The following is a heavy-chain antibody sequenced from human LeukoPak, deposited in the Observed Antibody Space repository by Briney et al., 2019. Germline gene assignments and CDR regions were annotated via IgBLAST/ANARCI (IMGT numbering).Heavy chain of an antibody. CDR2: ISWNSGSI. Sequence: GGSLRLSCAASRFTFDDYAVHWVRQAPGKGLEWVSGISWNSGSIGYADSVKGRFTISRDNAKNSLYLQMNSLRAEDTALYYCAKDIRQLGYYGMDVWGQGTTVTVSS. CDR1: RFTFDDYA. CDR3: AKDIRQLGYYGMDV. V-gene: IGHV3-9*01. D-gene: IGHD3-10*01. J-gene: IGHJ6*02.